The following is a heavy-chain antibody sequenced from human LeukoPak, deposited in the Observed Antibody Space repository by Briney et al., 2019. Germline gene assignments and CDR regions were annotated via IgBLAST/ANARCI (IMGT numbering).Heavy chain of an antibody. CDR3: ARALGRQHFYGSGTYKKNYYYMDV. CDR2: IIPIFGTA. D-gene: IGHD3-10*01. Sequence: SVKVSCKASGGTFSSYAISWVRQAPGQGLEWMGGIIPIFGTANYAQKFQGRVTITADKSTSTAYMELSSLRSEDTAVYYCARALGRQHFYGSGTYKKNYYYMDVWGKGTTVTISS. CDR1: GGTFSSYA. J-gene: IGHJ6*03. V-gene: IGHV1-69*06.